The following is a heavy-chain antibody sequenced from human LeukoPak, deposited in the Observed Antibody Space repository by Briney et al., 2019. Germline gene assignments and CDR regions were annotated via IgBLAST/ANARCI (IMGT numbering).Heavy chain of an antibody. D-gene: IGHD3-22*01. Sequence: TSVKVSFKATGGTFSSYAISWVRQAPGQGLEWMGRIIPIFGTANYAQKFQGRVTITTDESTSTAYMELSSLRSEDTAVYYCASDDSSGYLWWFDPWGQGTLVTVSS. CDR1: GGTFSSYA. V-gene: IGHV1-69*05. J-gene: IGHJ5*02. CDR3: ASDDSSGYLWWFDP. CDR2: IIPIFGTA.